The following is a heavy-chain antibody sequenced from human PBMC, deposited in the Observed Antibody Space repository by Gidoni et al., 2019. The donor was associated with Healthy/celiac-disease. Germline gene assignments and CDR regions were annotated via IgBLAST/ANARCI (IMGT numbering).Heavy chain of an antibody. J-gene: IGHJ4*02. V-gene: IGHV4-34*01. D-gene: IGHD6-19*01. CDR3: ARGRIAVAGHIDY. CDR1: GGSFSGYY. Sequence: QVQLQQWGAGLLQPSETLSLTCAVYGGSFSGYYWSWIRQPPGKGLEWLGEINHSGSTNYNPSLKSRVTISVDTSKNQFSLKLSSVTAADTAVYYCARGRIAVAGHIDYWGQGTLVTVSS. CDR2: INHSGST.